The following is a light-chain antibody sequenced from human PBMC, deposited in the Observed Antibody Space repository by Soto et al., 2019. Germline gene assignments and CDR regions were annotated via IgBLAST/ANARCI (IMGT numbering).Light chain of an antibody. CDR1: SSDVGRYNL. CDR2: DVT. J-gene: IGLJ1*01. Sequence: QPVLTQPASVSGSPGQSITISCTGTSSDVGRYNLVSWYQHHPGKAPKLIIYDVTQWPSGASNRFSGSKSGNTASLTIFGLQADDEADYYCCSYAGTTTFYVFGTGTKLTVL. V-gene: IGLV2-23*02. CDR3: CSYAGTTTFYV.